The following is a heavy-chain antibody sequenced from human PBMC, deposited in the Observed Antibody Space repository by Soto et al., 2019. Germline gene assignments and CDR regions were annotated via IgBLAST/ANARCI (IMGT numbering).Heavy chain of an antibody. J-gene: IGHJ6*02. D-gene: IGHD4-17*01. CDR2: IYTDGRT. Sequence: GGSLRLSCAASGFAVNVNYITWVRQAPGKGLEWVSFIYTDGRTFYVDSVKGRFTISRDDSENTVYLQMNSLRVEDAAVYYCARDPAVTTDYGLDVWGQGTTVTVSS. CDR1: GFAVNVNY. V-gene: IGHV3-53*01. CDR3: ARDPAVTTDYGLDV.